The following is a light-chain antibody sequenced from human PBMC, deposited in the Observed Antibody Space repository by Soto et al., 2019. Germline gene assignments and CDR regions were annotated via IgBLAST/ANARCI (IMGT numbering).Light chain of an antibody. V-gene: IGKV1-5*03. Sequence: DIQMTQSPSTLSGSVGDRVTITCRASQTISSWLAWYQQKPGKAPKLLIYKASTLKSGVPSRFSGSGSGTDFTLTISSLQPEDFVTYYCQQYNDYSTFGQGTKVDNK. CDR1: QTISSW. CDR2: KAS. CDR3: QQYNDYST. J-gene: IGKJ1*01.